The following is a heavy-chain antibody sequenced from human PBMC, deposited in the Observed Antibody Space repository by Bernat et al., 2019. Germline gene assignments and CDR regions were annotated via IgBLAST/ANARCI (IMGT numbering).Heavy chain of an antibody. CDR1: GGSFSGYY. D-gene: IGHD6-19*01. V-gene: IGHV4-34*01. CDR3: ARVAAVAVRW. CDR2: INHSGST. Sequence: QVQLQQWGAGLLKPSETLSLTCAVYGGSFSGYYWSWIRQPPGKGLEWIGEINHSGSTNYNPSLKSRVTISVDTSKNQFSLKLSSVTAADTAVYYCARVAAVAVRWWGQGTLVTVSS. J-gene: IGHJ4*02.